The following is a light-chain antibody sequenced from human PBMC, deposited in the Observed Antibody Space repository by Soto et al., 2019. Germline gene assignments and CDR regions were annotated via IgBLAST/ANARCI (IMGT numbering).Light chain of an antibody. CDR1: QSVSSN. J-gene: IGKJ1*01. CDR3: QHYNNWPLT. Sequence: EIVMTQSPATLSVSPGERATLSCRASQSVSSNFAWSHQKPGQAPKLLINGAATRATGIQGRFSGSASGTDCTLTISSLQSEDFAVYYCQHYNNWPLTFGQGTNVEIK. V-gene: IGKV3-15*01. CDR2: GAA.